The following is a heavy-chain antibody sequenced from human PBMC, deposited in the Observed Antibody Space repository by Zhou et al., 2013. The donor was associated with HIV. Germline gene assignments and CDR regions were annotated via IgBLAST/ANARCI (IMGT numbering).Heavy chain of an antibody. CDR3: ARGSVYFEPKDSFDV. CDR2: FDPEDVMT. D-gene: IGHD3-9*01. CDR1: GYTLANLA. J-gene: IGHJ3*01. Sequence: QVQLLQSGAEVKPPGASVRVSCKVVGYTLANLAIHWVRRPPGQGLEWMGGFDPEDVMTVYAQKFEGRVTLTQDASSDTAYMALRSLRSDDTAVYYCARGSVYFEPKDSFDVWGQGTMVTVSS. V-gene: IGHV1-24*01.